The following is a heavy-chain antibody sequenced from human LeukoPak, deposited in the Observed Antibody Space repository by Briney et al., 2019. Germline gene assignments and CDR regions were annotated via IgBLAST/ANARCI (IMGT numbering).Heavy chain of an antibody. V-gene: IGHV4-61*05. CDR2: IYYSGST. CDR3: ARATIFPPYNWFDP. Sequence: PPETLSLTCTVSGGSISSSSYYWGWIRQPPGKGLEWIGYIYYSGSTNYNPSLKSRVTISVDTSKNQFSLKLSSVTAADTAVYYCARATIFPPYNWFDPWGQGTLVTVSS. J-gene: IGHJ5*02. D-gene: IGHD3-9*01. CDR1: GGSISSSSYY.